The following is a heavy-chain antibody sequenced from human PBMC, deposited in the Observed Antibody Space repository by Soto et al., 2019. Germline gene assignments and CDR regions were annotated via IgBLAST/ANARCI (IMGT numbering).Heavy chain of an antibody. Sequence: EVELLESGGGLVRPGGSLRLSCAASGFTFSHYVLSWVRQAPGRGLEWVSSISGSGSSVYLADSVRGRFTMSRDLSRNTVSLQMNSLRAEDTAIYYCAKVRASYLSASYFYYGLDVWGQGTTVTVS. J-gene: IGHJ6*02. V-gene: IGHV3-23*01. D-gene: IGHD2-21*01. CDR2: ISGSGSSV. CDR1: GFTFSHYV. CDR3: AKVRASYLSASYFYYGLDV.